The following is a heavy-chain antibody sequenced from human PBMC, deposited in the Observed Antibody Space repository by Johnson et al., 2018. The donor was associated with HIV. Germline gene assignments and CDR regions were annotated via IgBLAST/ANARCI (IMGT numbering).Heavy chain of an antibody. J-gene: IGHJ3*02. D-gene: IGHD6-19*01. Sequence: VHLVESGGGVVRPGGSLRLSCLASGFTFDDYGMTWVRQAPGKGLEWVSGINWNGGSTAYADFVKGRFTISRDNAKNSLYLQMNSLGVEDTALYYCARGWLGLDAFDIWGQGTMVTVSS. CDR3: ARGWLGLDAFDI. CDR2: INWNGGST. CDR1: GFTFDDYG. V-gene: IGHV3-20*04.